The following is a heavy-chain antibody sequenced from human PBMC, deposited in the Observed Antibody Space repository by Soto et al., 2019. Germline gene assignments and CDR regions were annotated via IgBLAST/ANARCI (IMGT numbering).Heavy chain of an antibody. CDR1: GCSIGIGGYY. V-gene: IGHV4-31*03. CDR2: IYYSGST. Sequence: SVTLSLTCPFSGCSIGIGGYYLIWIRQHPGKGLEWIGYIYYSGSTYYNLSLKSRVTISVATSKNQISLRLTSVTVADTAVYYCARGNGDYDHWGQGILVTVSS. CDR3: ARGNGDYDH. D-gene: IGHD1-1*01. J-gene: IGHJ4*02.